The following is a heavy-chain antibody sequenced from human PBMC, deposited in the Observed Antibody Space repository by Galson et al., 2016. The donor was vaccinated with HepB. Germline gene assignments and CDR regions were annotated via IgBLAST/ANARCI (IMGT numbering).Heavy chain of an antibody. CDR2: IYSGGSA. J-gene: IGHJ5*02. Sequence: SLRLSCAASGFTVSSKYMSWVRQAPGKGLEWVSVIYSGGSAYYADSVKGRFTISRDNSKNALYLQMNSLRAEDTAVCHCASKPPAGTNEVTWGQGTLVTVSS. CDR3: ASKPPAGTNEVT. CDR1: GFTVSSKY. D-gene: IGHD6-13*01. V-gene: IGHV3-53*01.